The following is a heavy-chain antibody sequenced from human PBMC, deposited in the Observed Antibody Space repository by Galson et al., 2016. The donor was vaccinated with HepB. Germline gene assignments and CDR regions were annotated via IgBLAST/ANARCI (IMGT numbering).Heavy chain of an antibody. D-gene: IGHD3-3*01. CDR3: ARLPSPPRRGLSRDDFWSGQRLLFDF. CDR2: VNHSGST. V-gene: IGHV4-34*01. CDR1: GGSFSGYY. Sequence: TLSLTCAVSGGSFSGYYWSWIRQPPGKGLEWIGEVNHSGSTNYNPSLKSRVTISVDTSKNQFSLRLNSVTAADTAVYYCARLPSPPRRGLSRDDFWSGQRLLFDFWGQGTLVTVSS. J-gene: IGHJ4*02.